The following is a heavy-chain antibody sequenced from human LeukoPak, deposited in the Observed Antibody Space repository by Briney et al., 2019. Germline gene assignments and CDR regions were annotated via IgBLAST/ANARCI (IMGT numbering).Heavy chain of an antibody. V-gene: IGHV3-30*18. J-gene: IGHJ6*02. CDR3: AKDSGQWLVNGMDV. CDR1: GFTFSSYG. D-gene: IGHD6-19*01. CDR2: ISYDGSNK. Sequence: GGSLRLSCAASGFTFSSYGMHWVRQAPGKGLEWVAVISYDGSNKYYADSVKGRFTISRDNSKNTLYLQMNSLRVEDTAVYYCAKDSGQWLVNGMDVWGQGTTVTVSS.